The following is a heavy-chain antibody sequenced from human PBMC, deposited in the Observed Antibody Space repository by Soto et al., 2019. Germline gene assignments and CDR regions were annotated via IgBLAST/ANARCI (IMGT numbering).Heavy chain of an antibody. J-gene: IGHJ2*01. CDR1: RFTFSSYG. CDR3: AKEVSSGWYFDL. D-gene: IGHD6-19*01. Sequence: QVQLVESGGGVVQPGRSLRLSCAASRFTFSSYGMHWVRQAPGKGLEWVAVISYDGSNKYYADSVKGRFTISRDNSKNTLYLQMNSLRAEDTAVYYCAKEVSSGWYFDLWGRGTLVTVSS. V-gene: IGHV3-30*18. CDR2: ISYDGSNK.